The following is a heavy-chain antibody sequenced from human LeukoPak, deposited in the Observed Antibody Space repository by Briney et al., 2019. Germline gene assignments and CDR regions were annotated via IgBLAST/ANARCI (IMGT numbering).Heavy chain of an antibody. CDR3: ARDTGGGYSCYDC. CDR1: GFTFSSYW. Sequence: GGSLRLSCAASGFTFSSYWMTWIRQAPGKGVAWVANIKQDGSEKYYVDSVKGRFTISRDNAKNSLYLQMNSLRAEDTAVYYCARDTGGGYSCYDCWGQGTLVTVSS. D-gene: IGHD5-18*01. CDR2: IKQDGSEK. V-gene: IGHV3-7*01. J-gene: IGHJ4*02.